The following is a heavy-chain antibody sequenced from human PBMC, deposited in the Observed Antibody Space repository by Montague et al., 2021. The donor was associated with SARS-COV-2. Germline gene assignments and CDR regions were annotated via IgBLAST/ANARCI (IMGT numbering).Heavy chain of an antibody. CDR2: IYYRSKWYS. V-gene: IGHV6-1*01. J-gene: IGHJ4*02. CDR1: GDSVSSNSVA. Sequence: CAISGDSVSSNSVAWSWIRQPPSRGLEWLGRIYYRSKWYSDYAPSVRGRLTVNPDASKNEFSLELNYVTPADTAVYYCVRYSGWFYFDFWGQGTLVTVSS. CDR3: VRYSGWFYFDF. D-gene: IGHD6-13*01.